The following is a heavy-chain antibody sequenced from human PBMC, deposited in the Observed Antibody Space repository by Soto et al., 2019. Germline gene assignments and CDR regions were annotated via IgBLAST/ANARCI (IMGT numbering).Heavy chain of an antibody. CDR3: ARAWGGRIGDALDL. CDR1: GFTFSTYA. CDR2: ISESGGSA. J-gene: IGHJ3*01. V-gene: IGHV3-23*01. D-gene: IGHD2-15*01. Sequence: AGSLRLSCAASGFTFSTYAMSWVRQVPGKGLEWVSTISESGGSAYYADSVKGRFTISGDNSENPLYLHMNSVRSEDTAVYFCARAWGGRIGDALDLWGQGTMVTVSS.